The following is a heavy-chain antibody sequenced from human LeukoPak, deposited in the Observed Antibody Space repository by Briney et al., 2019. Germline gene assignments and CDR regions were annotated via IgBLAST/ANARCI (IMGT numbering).Heavy chain of an antibody. CDR3: AALLAASGNWFDP. D-gene: IGHD6-13*01. CDR2: INPSGGST. J-gene: IGHJ5*02. CDR1: GYSCTSNY. Sequence: ASVKVSCKASGYSCTSNYMHWVRQAPGQGLELMGIINPSGGSTSYAQKFQGRVTMTRDTSTSTVYMELSSLRSEDTAVYYCAALLAASGNWFDPWGQGTLVTVSS. V-gene: IGHV1-46*01.